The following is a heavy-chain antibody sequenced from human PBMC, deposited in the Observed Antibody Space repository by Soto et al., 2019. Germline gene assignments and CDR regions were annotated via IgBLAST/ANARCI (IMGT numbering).Heavy chain of an antibody. V-gene: IGHV4-59*01. J-gene: IGHJ3*02. D-gene: IGHD3-22*01. Sequence: QVQLQESGPGLVKPSETLSLTCTVSGGSISSYYWSWIRQPPGKGLEWIGYIYYSGSTNYNPSLKSRVTISVDTSKNQFSLKLSSVTAADTAVYYCARNYYDSSGYYDAFEIWGQGTMVTVSS. CDR2: IYYSGST. CDR3: ARNYYDSSGYYDAFEI. CDR1: GGSISSYY.